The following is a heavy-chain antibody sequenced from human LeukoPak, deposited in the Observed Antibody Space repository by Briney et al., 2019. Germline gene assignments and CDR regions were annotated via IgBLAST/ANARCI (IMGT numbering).Heavy chain of an antibody. CDR2: INPNSGGT. V-gene: IGHV1-2*02. Sequence: GASVKVSCKASGYTFTGYYMHWVRQAPGQGLEWMGWINPNSGGTNYAQKFQGRVTMTRDTSISTAYMELSRLRSDDTAVYYCARGRCSSTSCYLDAFDIWGQGTMVTVSS. CDR3: ARGRCSSTSCYLDAFDI. CDR1: GYTFTGYY. D-gene: IGHD2-2*01. J-gene: IGHJ3*02.